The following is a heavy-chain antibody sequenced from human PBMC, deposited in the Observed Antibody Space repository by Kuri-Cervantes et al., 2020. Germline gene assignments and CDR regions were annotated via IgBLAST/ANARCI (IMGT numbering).Heavy chain of an antibody. D-gene: IGHD6-19*01. CDR1: GITVSSNY. CDR2: IYGGDNT. Sequence: GESLKISCAASGITVSSNYMNWVRQAPGKGLEWVSVIYGGDNTYYADSVKGRFTISRDNAKNSLYLQMNSLRDEDTAVYYCARDRGSGWPGATDYWGQGTLVTVSS. V-gene: IGHV3-53*01. J-gene: IGHJ4*02. CDR3: ARDRGSGWPGATDY.